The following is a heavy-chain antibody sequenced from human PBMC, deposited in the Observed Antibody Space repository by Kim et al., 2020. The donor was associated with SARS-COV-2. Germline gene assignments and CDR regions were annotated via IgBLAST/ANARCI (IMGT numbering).Heavy chain of an antibody. D-gene: IGHD6-13*01. Sequence: GGSLRLSCAASGFTFSNYWMTWVRQAPGRGLEWVANIKQDESEKYYVDSVKGRFTISRDNAKNSLYLQMNSLRAEDTAVYYCAREGSSWYSFIGNWGQGTLVTVSS. CDR1: GFTFSNYW. CDR3: AREGSSWYSFIGN. J-gene: IGHJ4*02. CDR2: IKQDESEK. V-gene: IGHV3-7*03.